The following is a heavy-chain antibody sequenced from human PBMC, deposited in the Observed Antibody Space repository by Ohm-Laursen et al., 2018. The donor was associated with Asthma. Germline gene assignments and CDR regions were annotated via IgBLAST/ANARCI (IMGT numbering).Heavy chain of an antibody. V-gene: IGHV1-69*13. CDR1: GGTFSSYA. J-gene: IGHJ4*02. Sequence: SVKVSCKASGGTFSSYAISWVRQAPGQGLEWMGGINSVFATTDYGQKFRGRVTITADESTATVYMELSSLRSDDTALYYCGRKRGSCISSTCYSLDFWGQGTLITVSS. D-gene: IGHD2-15*01. CDR3: GRKRGSCISSTCYSLDF. CDR2: INSVFATT.